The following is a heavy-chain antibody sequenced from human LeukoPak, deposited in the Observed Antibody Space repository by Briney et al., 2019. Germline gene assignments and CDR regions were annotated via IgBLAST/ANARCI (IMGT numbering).Heavy chain of an antibody. CDR2: IYSGGST. D-gene: IGHD3-3*01. Sequence: GGSLRLSRAASGFTVSSNYMSWVRQAPGKGLEWVSVIYSGGSTYYAGSVKGRFTISRANSKNTLYLQMNSLRAEDTAVYYCARDYDFWSGYNNWGQGTLVTVSS. J-gene: IGHJ4*02. CDR3: ARDYDFWSGYNN. CDR1: GFTVSSNY. V-gene: IGHV3-66*02.